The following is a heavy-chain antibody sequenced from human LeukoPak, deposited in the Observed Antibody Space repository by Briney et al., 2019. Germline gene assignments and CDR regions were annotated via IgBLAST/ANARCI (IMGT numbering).Heavy chain of an antibody. Sequence: GGSLRLSCVASGFTLSTYAMNWVRQAPGKGLEWVSGISGSDDSTYYADSVKGRFTISRDNSRNMLYLQMNSLRVEDTAVYYCAKNDYGDYWGQGTPVTVSS. CDR2: ISGSDDST. D-gene: IGHD4/OR15-4a*01. CDR3: AKNDYGDY. CDR1: GFTLSTYA. V-gene: IGHV3-23*01. J-gene: IGHJ4*02.